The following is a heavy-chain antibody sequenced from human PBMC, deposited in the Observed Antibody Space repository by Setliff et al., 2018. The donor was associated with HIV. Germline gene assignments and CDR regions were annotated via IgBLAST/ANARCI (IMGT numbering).Heavy chain of an antibody. CDR2: ISAYNGNT. V-gene: IGHV1-18*01. CDR1: GYTFTSYG. J-gene: IGHJ5*02. Sequence: ASVKVSCKASGYTFTSYGISWVRQAPGRGVEWMGWISAYNGNTNYAQKLQGRVTMTTDTSTSTAYMELRSLRSDDTAVYYCARDLRRFVRPGNTWFDPWGQGTLVTVSS. CDR3: ARDLRRFVRPGNTWFDP. D-gene: IGHD3-10*01.